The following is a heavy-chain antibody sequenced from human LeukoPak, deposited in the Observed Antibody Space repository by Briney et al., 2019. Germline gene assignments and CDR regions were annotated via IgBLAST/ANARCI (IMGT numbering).Heavy chain of an antibody. V-gene: IGHV4-59*12. CDR3: ARLPIAAAASHFDY. D-gene: IGHD6-13*01. CDR1: GGSISSYY. Sequence: SETLSLTCTVSGGSISSYYWSWIRQPPGKGLEWIGYIYYSGSTNYNPSLKSRVTISVDTSKNQFSLKLSSVTAADTAVYYCARLPIAAAASHFDYWGQGTLVTVSS. J-gene: IGHJ4*02. CDR2: IYYSGST.